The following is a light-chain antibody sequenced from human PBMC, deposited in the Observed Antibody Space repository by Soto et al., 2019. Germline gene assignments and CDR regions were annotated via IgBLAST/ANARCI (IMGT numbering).Light chain of an antibody. CDR1: RGIGNY. Sequence: DIQMTQSPSSLSASVGDRVTITCRASRGIGNYLAWYQQKPGKDSNLLIYAASTLQSGVSSRFSGSGSGTDFTLTISSLQPGDVATYYCQKYDDAPLSFGGGTKVEI. CDR2: AAS. CDR3: QKYDDAPLS. V-gene: IGKV1-27*01. J-gene: IGKJ4*02.